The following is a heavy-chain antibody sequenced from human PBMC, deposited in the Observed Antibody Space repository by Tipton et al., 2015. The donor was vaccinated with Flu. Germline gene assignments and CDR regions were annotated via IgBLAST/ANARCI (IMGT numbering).Heavy chain of an antibody. D-gene: IGHD4/OR15-4a*01. V-gene: IGHV1-2*02. CDR1: GYTFTGYY. Sequence: QSEPEVKKPGASVKVSCKASGYTFTGYYMHWVRQAPGQGLEWMGWINPNGGGTNYAQKFQGRVTMTRDTSISTAYMELSRLRSDDTAVYYCARVRVRPDPYYYGMDVWGQGTTVTVSS. J-gene: IGHJ6*02. CDR2: INPNGGGT. CDR3: ARVRVRPDPYYYGMDV.